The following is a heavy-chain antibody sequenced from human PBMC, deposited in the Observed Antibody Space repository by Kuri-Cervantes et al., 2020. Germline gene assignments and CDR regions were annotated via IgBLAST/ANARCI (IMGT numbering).Heavy chain of an antibody. CDR1: GYTFTGYY. J-gene: IGHJ5*02. CDR3: ARQFYGSGPFDP. D-gene: IGHD3-10*01. Sequence: ASVKVSCKASGYTFTGYYMHWVRQAPGQGLEWMGIINPSGGSTSYAQKFQGRVTMTTDTSTSTAYMELRSLRSDDTAVYYCARQFYGSGPFDPWGQGTLVTVSS. CDR2: INPSGGST. V-gene: IGHV1-46*01.